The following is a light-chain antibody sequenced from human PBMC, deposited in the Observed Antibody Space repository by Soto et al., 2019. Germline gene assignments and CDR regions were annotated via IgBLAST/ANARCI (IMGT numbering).Light chain of an antibody. CDR3: QQSYSSPPT. J-gene: IGKJ1*01. V-gene: IGKV1-39*01. CDR1: QSICSY. Sequence: DIQMTQSPSSLSASVGDRVSITCRASQSICSYLNWYQQKPGKAPNLLIHGGSILQSGVPPRFSGGGGGTDFTLTISSLQPEDFATYYCQQSYSSPPTFGQGTKVDIK. CDR2: GGS.